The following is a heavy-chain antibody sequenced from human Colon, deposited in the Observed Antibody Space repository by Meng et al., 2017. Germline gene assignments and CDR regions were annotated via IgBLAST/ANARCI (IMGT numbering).Heavy chain of an antibody. V-gene: IGHV4-30-4*01. J-gene: IGHJ5*02. D-gene: IGHD4-17*01. CDR3: ARDRKHYGERGWFDP. CDR1: GGSISSGDYY. Sequence: RQGSGPGLVQPSQTLSITCTVSGGSISSGDYYWSWIRQPPGKGLEWIGYIYYSGSTYSNASLKSRVTISIDRSKNQFSLKLSSVTAADTAVYYCARDRKHYGERGWFDPWGQGTLVTVSS. CDR2: IYYSGST.